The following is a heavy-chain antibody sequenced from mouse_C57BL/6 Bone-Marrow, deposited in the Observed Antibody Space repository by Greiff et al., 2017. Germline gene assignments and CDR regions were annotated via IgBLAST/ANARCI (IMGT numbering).Heavy chain of an antibody. D-gene: IGHD1-1*01. CDR3: AREHITTVVAEGFAY. Sequence: VQLQQPGAELVPPWASLPLSFTSSFYTFTIYWMHWVKQRPGRGLEWIGRIDPNSGGTKYNEKFKSKATLTVDKPSSTAYMQLSSLTSEDSAVYYCAREHITTVVAEGFAYWGQGTLVTVSA. CDR2: IDPNSGGT. CDR1: FYTFTIYW. V-gene: IGHV1-72*01. J-gene: IGHJ3*01.